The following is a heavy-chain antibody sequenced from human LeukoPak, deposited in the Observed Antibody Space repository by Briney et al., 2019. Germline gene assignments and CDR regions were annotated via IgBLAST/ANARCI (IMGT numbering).Heavy chain of an antibody. V-gene: IGHV6-1*01. J-gene: IGHJ6*03. CDR3: ARGYDFWSGYRQRYYYYYYMDV. D-gene: IGHD3-3*01. Sequence: SQTLSLTCAISGDSVPSNSAAWNWIRQSPSRGLEWLGRTYYRSKWYNDYAVSVKSRITINPDTSKNQFSLQLNSVTPEDTAVYYCARGYDFWSGYRQRYYYYYYMDVWGKGTTVTVSS. CDR2: TYYRSKWYN. CDR1: GDSVPSNSAA.